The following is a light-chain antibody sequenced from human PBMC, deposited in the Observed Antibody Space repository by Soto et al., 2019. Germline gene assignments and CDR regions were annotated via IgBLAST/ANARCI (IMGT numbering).Light chain of an antibody. Sequence: EVVMTQSPATPSVSLGERATLSCRASQTIRSSLAWYQQKPGQAPRLLIYGASTRATDIPARFGGSGSGTEFTLTISSLQSEDSAIYYCQQYNNWPQTFGQGTKVEIK. CDR3: QQYNNWPQT. J-gene: IGKJ1*01. V-gene: IGKV3-15*01. CDR1: QTIRSS. CDR2: GAS.